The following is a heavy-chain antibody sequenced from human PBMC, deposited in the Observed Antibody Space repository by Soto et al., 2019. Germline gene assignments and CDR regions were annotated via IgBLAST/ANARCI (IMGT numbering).Heavy chain of an antibody. CDR1: GGSISSYY. CDR2: IYYIGST. CDR3: ARRGGYCSGGSCYDY. D-gene: IGHD2-15*01. J-gene: IGHJ4*02. Sequence: SETLSLTCTVSGGSISSYYWSWIRQRPGKGLEWIGYIYYIGSTNYNPSLKSRVTISVDTSKNQFSLKLSSVTAADTAVYYCARRGGYCSGGSCYDYWGQGTLVTVSS. V-gene: IGHV4-59*01.